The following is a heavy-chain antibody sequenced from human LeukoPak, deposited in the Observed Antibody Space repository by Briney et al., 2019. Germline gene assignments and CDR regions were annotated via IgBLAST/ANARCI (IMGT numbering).Heavy chain of an antibody. CDR3: ARQTREIRHDFWSGYYTFDDY. J-gene: IGHJ4*02. Sequence: GASVKVSFKASGYTFTSYGISWVRQAPGQGLEWMGWISAYNGNTNYAQKLQGRVTMTTDTSTSTAYMELRSLRSDDTAVYYCARQTREIRHDFWSGYYTFDDYWGQGTLVTVSS. CDR2: ISAYNGNT. V-gene: IGHV1-18*01. D-gene: IGHD3-3*01. CDR1: GYTFTSYG.